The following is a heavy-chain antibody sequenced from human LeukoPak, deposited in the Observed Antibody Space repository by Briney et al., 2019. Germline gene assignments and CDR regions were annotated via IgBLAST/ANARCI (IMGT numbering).Heavy chain of an antibody. CDR1: GFTFSSYA. CDR3: ARARGPVGCSSTSCSYFDY. V-gene: IGHV3-21*01. Sequence: GGSLRLSCAASGFTFSSYAMSWVRQAPGKGLEWVSSISSSSSYIYYADSVKGRFTISRDNAKNSLYLQMNSLRAEDTAVYYCARARGPVGCSSTSCSYFDYWGQGTLVTVSS. D-gene: IGHD2-2*01. CDR2: ISSSSSYI. J-gene: IGHJ4*02.